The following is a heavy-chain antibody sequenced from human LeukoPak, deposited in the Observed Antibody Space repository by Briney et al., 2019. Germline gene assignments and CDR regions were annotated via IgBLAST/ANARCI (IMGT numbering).Heavy chain of an antibody. CDR3: ARDGDGYNQGAFDI. D-gene: IGHD5-24*01. V-gene: IGHV4-59*01. Sequence: SETLSLTCTVSGGSISSYYWSWIRQPPGKGLEWIGYIYYSGSTNYNPSLKSRVTISVDTSKNQFSLKLSSVTAADTAVYYCARDGDGYNQGAFDIWGQGTMVTVSS. CDR2: IYYSGST. CDR1: GGSISSYY. J-gene: IGHJ3*02.